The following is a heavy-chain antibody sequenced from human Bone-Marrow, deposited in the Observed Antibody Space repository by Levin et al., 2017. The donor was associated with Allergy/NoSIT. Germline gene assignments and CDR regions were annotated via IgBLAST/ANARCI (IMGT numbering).Heavy chain of an antibody. CDR3: ARHKDYGGNGYYYYGMDV. CDR1: GFTFTDYA. Sequence: SCKTSGFTFTDYAIHWIRQAPGRGLEWVSGVSWNSGTIGYADSVKGRFTISRDNAKNSLYLQMNSLRTEDTALYFCARHKDYGGNGYYYYGMDVWGQGTTVTVSS. V-gene: IGHV3-9*01. CDR2: VSWNSGTI. D-gene: IGHD4-23*01. J-gene: IGHJ6*02.